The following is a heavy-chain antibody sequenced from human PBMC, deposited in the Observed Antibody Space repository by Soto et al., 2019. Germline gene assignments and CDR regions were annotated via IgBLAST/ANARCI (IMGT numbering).Heavy chain of an antibody. J-gene: IGHJ4*02. D-gene: IGHD3-9*01. V-gene: IGHV4-61*08. CDR1: GGSISSGGYS. CDR2: IYYSGST. CDR3: ARLGDILTGYGFDY. Sequence: SETLSLTCAVSGGSISSGGYSWSWIRQPPGKGLEWIGYIYYSGSTNYNPSLKSRVTISVDTSKNQFSLKLSSVTAADTAVYYCARLGDILTGYGFDYWGQGTLVTVSS.